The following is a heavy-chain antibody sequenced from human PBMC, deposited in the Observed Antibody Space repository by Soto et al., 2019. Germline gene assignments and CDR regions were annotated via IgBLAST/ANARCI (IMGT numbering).Heavy chain of an antibody. CDR2: IYWDDDK. Sequence: QITLKESCPTLVRPTQTLTLTCTFAGVSLSTSGVGVGWIRQPPGKALEWLALIYWDDDKLYSPSLKIRLTLTKDTSKKQVVLTTTNMDPVDTATYYCAHSRCGGDCIPTYSSHYYYGMDVWGQGTTVTVSS. CDR3: AHSRCGGDCIPTYSSHYYYGMDV. V-gene: IGHV2-5*02. CDR1: GVSLSTSGVG. J-gene: IGHJ6*02. D-gene: IGHD2-21*02.